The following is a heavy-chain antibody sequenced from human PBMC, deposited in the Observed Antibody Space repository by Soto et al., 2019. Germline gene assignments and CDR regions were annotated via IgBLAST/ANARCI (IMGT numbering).Heavy chain of an antibody. CDR3: ARDLSSGDYYDSSGYYYAPDY. Sequence: QPGGSLRLSCAASGFTFSSYAMHWVRQAPGKGLEWVAVISYDGSNKYYADSVKGRFTISRDNSKNTLYLQMNSLRAEDTAVYYCARDLSSGDYYDSSGYYYAPDYWGQGTLVTVSS. J-gene: IGHJ4*02. CDR2: ISYDGSNK. D-gene: IGHD3-22*01. CDR1: GFTFSSYA. V-gene: IGHV3-30-3*01.